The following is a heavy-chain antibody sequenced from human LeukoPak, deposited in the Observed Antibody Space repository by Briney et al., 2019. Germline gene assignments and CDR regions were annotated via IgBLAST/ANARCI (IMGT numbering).Heavy chain of an antibody. CDR2: ISTTGSSI. J-gene: IGHJ4*02. CDR3: ATESGWLFDY. Sequence: GGSLRLSCAASGFTFSSYEMNWVRQAPRKGLEWVSYISTTGSSIYYADSVKGRSTISRDNAKNSLFLQVNSLRAEDTAVYYCATESGWLFDYWGQGTLVTVSS. CDR1: GFTFSSYE. V-gene: IGHV3-48*03. D-gene: IGHD5-12*01.